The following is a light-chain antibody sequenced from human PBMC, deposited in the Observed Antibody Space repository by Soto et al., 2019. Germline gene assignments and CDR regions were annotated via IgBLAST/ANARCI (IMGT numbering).Light chain of an antibody. CDR2: DTS. Sequence: QTVVTQEPSLTVSPGGKVTLTCGSSTGAVTSGHYPYWFQQKPGQAPRTLIYDTSNKHSWTPARFSGSLLGGKAALTLSGAQAEDEAEYYCLLYYHAAVVFGGGTKLTVL. J-gene: IGLJ2*01. V-gene: IGLV7-46*01. CDR1: TGAVTSGHY. CDR3: LLYYHAAVV.